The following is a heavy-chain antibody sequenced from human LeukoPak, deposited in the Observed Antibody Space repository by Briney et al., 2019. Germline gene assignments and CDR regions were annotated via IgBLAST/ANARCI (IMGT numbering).Heavy chain of an antibody. CDR1: GFTFSSYA. J-gene: IGHJ4*02. D-gene: IGHD1-26*01. Sequence: GGSLRLSCAASGFTFSSYAMHWVRQAPGKGLEWVAVISYDGSNKYYADSVKGRFTISRDNSKNTLYLQMNSLRAEDTAVYYCVRDLGGRSGHWGQGTLVTVSS. CDR2: ISYDGSNK. V-gene: IGHV3-30-3*01. CDR3: VRDLGGRSGH.